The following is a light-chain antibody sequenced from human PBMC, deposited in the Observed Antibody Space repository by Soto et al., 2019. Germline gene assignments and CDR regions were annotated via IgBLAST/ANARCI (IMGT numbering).Light chain of an antibody. V-gene: IGKV4-1*01. J-gene: IGKJ2*01. CDR2: WAS. CDR3: QQFYTTLGT. Sequence: DIVMTQSPDSLAVSLGERATINCKSSQSVLYSSNNKNYLAWYQQKPGQPPRKLISWASARESGVPGRFSGSGSGTDFTLTISSLQAEDVAVYYCQQFYTTLGTFGQGTKLEIK. CDR1: QSVLYSSNNKNY.